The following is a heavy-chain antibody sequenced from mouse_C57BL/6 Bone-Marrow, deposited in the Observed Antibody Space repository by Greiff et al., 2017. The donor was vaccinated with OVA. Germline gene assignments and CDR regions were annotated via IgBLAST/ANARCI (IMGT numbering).Heavy chain of an antibody. D-gene: IGHD2-1*01. CDR3: ARTGNSAWFAY. J-gene: IGHJ3*01. CDR2: INPYNGGT. Sequence: EVQLQQSGPVLVKPGASVKMSCKASGYTFTDYYMNWVKQSHGKSLEWIGVINPYNGGTSYNQKFKGKATLTVDKSSSTAYMELNSLTSEDSAVYYCARTGNSAWFAYWGQGTLVTVSA. V-gene: IGHV1-19*01. CDR1: GYTFTDYY.